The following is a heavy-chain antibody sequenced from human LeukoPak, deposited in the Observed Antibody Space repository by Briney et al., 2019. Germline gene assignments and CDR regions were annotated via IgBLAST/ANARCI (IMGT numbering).Heavy chain of an antibody. V-gene: IGHV3-30*02. Sequence: GGSLRLSCAASGFTFSSYGMHWVRQAPGKGLEWVAFIRYDGSNKNYADSVRGRITISRDNSKNTLYLQMNSLRVEDTAMYYCAKVEMSTSPGGIDYWGQGTLVTVSS. D-gene: IGHD5-24*01. CDR2: IRYDGSNK. CDR1: GFTFSSYG. CDR3: AKVEMSTSPGGIDY. J-gene: IGHJ4*02.